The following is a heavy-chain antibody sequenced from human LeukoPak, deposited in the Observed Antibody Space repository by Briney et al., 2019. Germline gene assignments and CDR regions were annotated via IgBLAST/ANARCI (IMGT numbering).Heavy chain of an antibody. CDR3: AKDSTTEWLLGNDAFDI. J-gene: IGHJ3*02. Sequence: PGGSLRLSCAASGFTFSSYDMHWVRQAPGKGLEWVAFIRYDGSNKYYADSAKGRFTISRDNSKNTLYLQMNSLRAEDTAVYYCAKDSTTEWLLGNDAFDIWGQGTMVTVSS. D-gene: IGHD3-3*01. CDR1: GFTFSSYD. V-gene: IGHV3-30*02. CDR2: IRYDGSNK.